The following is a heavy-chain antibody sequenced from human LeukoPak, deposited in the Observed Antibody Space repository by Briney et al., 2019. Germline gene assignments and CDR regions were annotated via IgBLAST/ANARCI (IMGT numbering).Heavy chain of an antibody. V-gene: IGHV4-39*07. Sequence: SETLSLTCTVSGGSISSSSYYWVWIRQPPGKGLEWIGSIYYSGSTYYNPSLKSRVTISVDTSKNQFSLKLTSVTAADTAVYYCARVKGRYFAYYFDYWGQGTLVTVSS. CDR3: ARVKGRYFAYYFDY. CDR1: GGSISSSSYY. CDR2: IYYSGST. J-gene: IGHJ4*02. D-gene: IGHD3-9*01.